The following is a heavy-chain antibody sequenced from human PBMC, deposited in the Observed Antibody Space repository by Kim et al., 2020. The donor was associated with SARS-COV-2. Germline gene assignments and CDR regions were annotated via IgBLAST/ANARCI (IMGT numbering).Heavy chain of an antibody. J-gene: IGHJ5*02. CDR2: T. CDR3: AKANWGRAWFDP. D-gene: IGHD7-27*01. V-gene: IGHV4-39*01. Sequence: TYHNPSLKSRLSMSVDTSRNQFSLKLNSVTAADTAVYYCAKANWGRAWFDPWGQGTRVTVAS.